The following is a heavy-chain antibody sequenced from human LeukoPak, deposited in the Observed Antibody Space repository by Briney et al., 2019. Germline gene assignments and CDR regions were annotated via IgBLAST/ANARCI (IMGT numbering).Heavy chain of an antibody. CDR2: IYYSGST. CDR3: ARGNWNSLDY. D-gene: IGHD1-7*01. Sequence: SETLSLTCTVSGGSISSGGYYWSWIRQHPGKGLEWIGCIYYSGSTYYNPSLKSRVTISVDTSKNQFSLKLSSVTAADTAVYYCARGNWNSLDYWGQGTLVTVSS. J-gene: IGHJ4*02. CDR1: GGSISSGGYY. V-gene: IGHV4-31*03.